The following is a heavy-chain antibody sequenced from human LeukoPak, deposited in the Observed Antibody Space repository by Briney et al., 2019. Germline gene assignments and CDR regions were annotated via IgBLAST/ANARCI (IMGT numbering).Heavy chain of an antibody. V-gene: IGHV4-59*12. Sequence: PSETLSLTCTVSGGSISSYYWSWIRQPPGKGLEWIGYIYYSGSTNYNPSLKSRVTISVDTSKNQFSLKLTSVTAADTAVYYCARDLSPRVGNSSGYSLWSQGTMVTVSS. J-gene: IGHJ3*01. D-gene: IGHD3-22*01. CDR2: IYYSGST. CDR3: ARDLSPRVGNSSGYSL. CDR1: GGSISSYY.